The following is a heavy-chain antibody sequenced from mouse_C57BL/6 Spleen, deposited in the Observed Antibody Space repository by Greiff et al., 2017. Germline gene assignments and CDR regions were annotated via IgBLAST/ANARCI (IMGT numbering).Heavy chain of an antibody. CDR1: GYSFTDYN. J-gene: IGHJ2*01. V-gene: IGHV1-39*01. CDR3: ARSRHSNYVFDY. D-gene: IGHD2-5*01. Sequence: VHVKQSGPELVKPGASVKISCKASGYSFTDYNMNWVKQSNGKSLEWIGVINPNYGTTSYNQKFKGKATLTVDQSSSTAYMQLNSLTSEDSAVYYCARSRHSNYVFDYWGQGTTLTVSS. CDR2: INPNYGTT.